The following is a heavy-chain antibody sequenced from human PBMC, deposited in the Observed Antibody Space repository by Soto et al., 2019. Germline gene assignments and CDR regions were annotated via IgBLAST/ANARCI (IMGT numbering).Heavy chain of an antibody. CDR1: GDTSTSYY. V-gene: IGHV4-59*01. D-gene: IGHD3-22*01. J-gene: IGHJ5*01. CDR2: IHNSGTS. CDR3: ARDFYDSVGYTWFDS. Sequence: SETLSLTXTVSGDTSTSYYWGWIRQAPGKGLEWIGHIHNSGTSTHNPSLNGRVTISIDMSKKQFSLKLTSLTSADTAVYYCARDFYDSVGYTWFDSWSQGTLVTVSS.